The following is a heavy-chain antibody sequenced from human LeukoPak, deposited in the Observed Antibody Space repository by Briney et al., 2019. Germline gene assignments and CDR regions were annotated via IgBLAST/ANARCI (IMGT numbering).Heavy chain of an antibody. CDR2: IYYSGST. J-gene: IGHJ4*02. Sequence: SQTLSLTCTVSGGSISSGGYYWSWIRQHPGKGLEWIGYIYYSGSTYYNPSLKSRVTISVDTSKNQFSLKLSSVTAADTAAYYCARGTNDYDILTGPFGHYWGQGTLVTVSS. V-gene: IGHV4-31*03. CDR1: GGSISSGGYY. D-gene: IGHD3-9*01. CDR3: ARGTNDYDILTGPFGHY.